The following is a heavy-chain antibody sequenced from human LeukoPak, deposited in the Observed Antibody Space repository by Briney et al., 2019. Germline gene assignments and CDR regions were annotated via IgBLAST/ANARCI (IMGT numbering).Heavy chain of an antibody. V-gene: IGHV3-74*03. CDR2: INSDGSST. Sequence: PGRPLRPSCAASGFTFSNYWMHCVRQPPGKGLVWVSRINSDGSSTTYADSVKGRFTISRDNAKNTLYLQMNSLRAQDTAVYYCARDPHGYWWFDPWGQGTLVTVSS. CDR1: GFTFSNYW. D-gene: IGHD5-18*01. J-gene: IGHJ5*02. CDR3: ARDPHGYWWFDP.